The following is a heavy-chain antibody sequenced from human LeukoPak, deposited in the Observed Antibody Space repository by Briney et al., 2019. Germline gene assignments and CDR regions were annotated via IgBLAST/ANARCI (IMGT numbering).Heavy chain of an antibody. D-gene: IGHD1-7*01. Sequence: TGGSLRLSCAASGFTFSMHSMNWVRQAPGKGLEWVSSISSSSSYIYYADSLKGRFTISRDNAKNSLFLQMNSLRAEDTAVYYCARVPQGTTQDYFDYWGQGTLVTVSS. CDR1: GFTFSMHS. CDR2: ISSSSSYI. J-gene: IGHJ4*02. V-gene: IGHV3-21*01. CDR3: ARVPQGTTQDYFDY.